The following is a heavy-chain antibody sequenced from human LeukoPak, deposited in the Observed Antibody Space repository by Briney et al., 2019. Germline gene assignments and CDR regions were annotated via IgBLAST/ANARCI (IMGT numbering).Heavy chain of an antibody. CDR3: AKGGRFSSGWAYDY. Sequence: PGGSLRLSCAASGFTFSNHAMRWVRQAPGKGLEWVSTIGGSGSNTFYADSVKGRFTISRDNSKNTLYLQMNSLRAEDSAVYYCAKGGRFSSGWAYDYWGQGMLVTVSS. V-gene: IGHV3-23*01. CDR2: IGGSGSNT. J-gene: IGHJ4*02. D-gene: IGHD6-19*01. CDR1: GFTFSNHA.